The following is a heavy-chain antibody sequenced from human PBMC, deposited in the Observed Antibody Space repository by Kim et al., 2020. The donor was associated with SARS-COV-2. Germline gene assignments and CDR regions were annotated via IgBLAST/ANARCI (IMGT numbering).Heavy chain of an antibody. CDR2: IDSDGSIT. Sequence: GGSLRLSCAASGFAFSPYWMHWVRQVPGQGLMWVSQIDSDGSITTYAEAVLGRFSISRDNAKNTLYLQMKSLRVEDTAIYYCIRDNIQPGDLWGQGVMVTVSS. CDR3: IRDNIQPGDL. V-gene: IGHV3-74*01. CDR1: GFAFSPYW. J-gene: IGHJ4*02. D-gene: IGHD3-16*01.